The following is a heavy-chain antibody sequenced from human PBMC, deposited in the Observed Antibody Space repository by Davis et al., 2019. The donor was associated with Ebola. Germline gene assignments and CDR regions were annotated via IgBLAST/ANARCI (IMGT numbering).Heavy chain of an antibody. V-gene: IGHV4-59*01. J-gene: IGHJ4*02. CDR1: GGSISSYY. Sequence: SETLSLTCAVSGGSISSYYWSWIRQPPGKGLEWIGYIYYSGSTNYNPSLKSRVTISVDTSKNQFSLKLSSVTAADTAVYYCARGAYYYDSSGYYYAGYFDYWGQGTLVTVSS. CDR3: ARGAYYYDSSGYYYAGYFDY. CDR2: IYYSGST. D-gene: IGHD3-22*01.